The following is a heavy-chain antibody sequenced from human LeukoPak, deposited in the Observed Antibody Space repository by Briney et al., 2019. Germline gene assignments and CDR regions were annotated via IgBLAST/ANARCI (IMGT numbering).Heavy chain of an antibody. CDR1: GFTFSSYA. J-gene: IGHJ5*02. CDR2: ISGSGGST. CDR3: AKGGSGSYYKNWFDP. Sequence: PGGSLRRSCAASGFTFSSYAMSWVRQAPGKGLEWVSAISGSGGSTYYADSVKGRFTISRDNSKNTLYLQMNSLRAEDTAVYYCAKGGSGSYYKNWFDPWGQGTLVTVSS. D-gene: IGHD3-10*01. V-gene: IGHV3-23*01.